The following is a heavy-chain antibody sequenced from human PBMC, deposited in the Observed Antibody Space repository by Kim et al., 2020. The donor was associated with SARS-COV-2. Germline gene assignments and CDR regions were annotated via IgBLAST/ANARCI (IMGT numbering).Heavy chain of an antibody. Sequence: SETLSLTCTVSGGSISSGGYYWSWIRQHPGKGLEWIGYIYYSGSTYYNPSLKSRVTISVDTSKNQFSLKLSSVTAADTAVYYCARTRGVRGRTDYWGQGTLVTVSS. J-gene: IGHJ4*02. V-gene: IGHV4-31*03. CDR2: IYYSGST. D-gene: IGHD3-10*01. CDR3: ARTRGVRGRTDY. CDR1: GGSISSGGYY.